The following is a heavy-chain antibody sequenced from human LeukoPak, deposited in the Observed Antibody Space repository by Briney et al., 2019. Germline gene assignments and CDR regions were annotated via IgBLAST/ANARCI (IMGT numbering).Heavy chain of an antibody. Sequence: SVKVSCKASGGTFSSYTISWVRQAPGHGLEWMGRIIPILGIANYAQKFQGRVTITADKSTSTAYMELSSLRSEDTAVYYCARARYNWNYEGYYYYGMDVWGQGTTVTVSS. V-gene: IGHV1-69*02. CDR1: GGTFSSYT. D-gene: IGHD1-7*01. CDR2: IIPILGIA. CDR3: ARARYNWNYEGYYYYGMDV. J-gene: IGHJ6*02.